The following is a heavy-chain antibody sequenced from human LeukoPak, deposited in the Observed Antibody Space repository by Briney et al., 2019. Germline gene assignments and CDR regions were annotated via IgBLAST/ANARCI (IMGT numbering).Heavy chain of an antibody. CDR3: ARAGGNVAWYGTIDS. J-gene: IGHJ4*02. V-gene: IGHV4-38-2*01. D-gene: IGHD1-1*01. Sequence: SETLSLTCAVSHSSITSDYYWAWIRQPPGKGLEWIGIIYHSGSTYYTSSLKSRVTILVDTSKNQFSLKLTSVTAADTAVYYCARAGGNVAWYGTIDSWGQGTLVTVSS. CDR1: HSSITSDYY. CDR2: IYHSGST.